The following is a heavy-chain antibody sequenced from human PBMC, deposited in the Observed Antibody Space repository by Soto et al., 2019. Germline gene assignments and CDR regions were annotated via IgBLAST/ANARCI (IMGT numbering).Heavy chain of an antibody. CDR3: ARYCSSTSCYGGYYYYMDV. D-gene: IGHD2-2*01. Sequence: QVQLVESGGGVVQPGRSLRLSCAASGFTFSSYGMHWVRQAPGKGLEWVAVISYDGSNKYYADSVKGRFTISRDNSKNTLYLQMNSLRAEDTAVYYCARYCSSTSCYGGYYYYMDVWGNGTTVTVSS. J-gene: IGHJ6*03. CDR1: GFTFSSYG. CDR2: ISYDGSNK. V-gene: IGHV3-30*03.